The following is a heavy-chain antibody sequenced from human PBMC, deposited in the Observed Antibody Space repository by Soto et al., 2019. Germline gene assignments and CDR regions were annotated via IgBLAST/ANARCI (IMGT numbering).Heavy chain of an antibody. CDR1: GYSFTSYW. CDR2: IDPSDSYT. J-gene: IGHJ4*02. D-gene: IGHD3-9*01. V-gene: IGHV5-10-1*01. CDR3: ENYDILNGSVY. Sequence: GESLKISCKGSGYSFTSYWISWVRQMPGKGLEWMGRIDPSDSYTNYSPSFQGHVTISADKSISTAYLQWSSLKASDTAMYYCENYDILNGSVYWGQGTLVNVSS.